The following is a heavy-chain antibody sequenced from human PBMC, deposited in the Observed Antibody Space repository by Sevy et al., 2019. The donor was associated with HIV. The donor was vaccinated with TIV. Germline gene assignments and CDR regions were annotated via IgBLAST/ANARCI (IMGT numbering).Heavy chain of an antibody. D-gene: IGHD3-22*01. CDR2: ISYNSGSI. Sequence: GGCLRLSCAASGFNFDEFAIHWVRQAPGKGLEWVSGISYNSGSIGYADSVKGRFNISRDNAKKSLYLQMNSLRIEDTALYYCAKARGGYRNHYYYPMDVWGQGTTVTVSS. CDR3: AKARGGYRNHYYYPMDV. J-gene: IGHJ6*02. CDR1: GFNFDEFA. V-gene: IGHV3-9*01.